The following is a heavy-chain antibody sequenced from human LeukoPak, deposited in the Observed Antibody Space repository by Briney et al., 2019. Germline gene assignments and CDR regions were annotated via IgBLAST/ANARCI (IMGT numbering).Heavy chain of an antibody. CDR2: IIPIFGTA. Sequence: SVKVSCKVSGHSLNEISMYWVRQAPGKGLEWMGGIIPIFGTANYAQKFQGRVTITADESTSTAYMELSSLRSEDTAVYYCARGLSSGYYYGSFDYWGQGTLVTVSS. CDR3: ARGLSSGYYYGSFDY. J-gene: IGHJ4*02. D-gene: IGHD3-22*01. V-gene: IGHV1-69*13. CDR1: GHSLNEIS.